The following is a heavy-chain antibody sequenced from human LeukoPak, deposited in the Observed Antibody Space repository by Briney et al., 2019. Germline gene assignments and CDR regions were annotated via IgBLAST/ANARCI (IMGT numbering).Heavy chain of an antibody. CDR3: AKSYYGDYLNDAFDI. J-gene: IGHJ3*02. V-gene: IGHV3-23*01. D-gene: IGHD4-17*01. CDR1: GFTFSSYA. CDR2: ISGSGGST. Sequence: PGASLRLSCAASGFTFSSYAMSWVRQAPGKGLEWVSAISGSGGSTYYADSVKGRFTISRDNSKNTLYLQMNSLRAGDTAVYYCAKSYYGDYLNDAFDIWGQGTMVTVSS.